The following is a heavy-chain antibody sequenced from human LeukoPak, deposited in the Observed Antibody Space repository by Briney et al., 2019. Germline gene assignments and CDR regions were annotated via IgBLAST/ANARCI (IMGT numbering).Heavy chain of an antibody. CDR2: LYYSGNT. CDR1: SGSLRSGHYG. CDR3: ARGHSSSSAYNCNGMDV. J-gene: IGHJ6*02. D-gene: IGHD3-22*01. V-gene: IGHV4-31*02. Sequence: PSQTLSLTCTVSSGSLRSGHYGWSSVRYHPEKGLEWNGYLYYSGNTYYNPPLKSHVSISVDTSDNQLSLKLTSVTAADTAVYYCARGHSSSSAYNCNGMDVWGQGSPVTV.